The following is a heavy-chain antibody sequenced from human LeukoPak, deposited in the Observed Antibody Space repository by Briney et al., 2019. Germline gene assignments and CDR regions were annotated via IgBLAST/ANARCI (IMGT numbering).Heavy chain of an antibody. J-gene: IGHJ4*02. Sequence: GGSLRLSCAASGFPFSSYSMNWVRQAPGKGLEWVSAISGSGGNTYYADSVKGRFTISRDNSKNTLYLQMNSLRAEDTAVYYCAKDRTMEYSPYFDYWGQETLVTVSS. CDR2: ISGSGGNT. D-gene: IGHD4/OR15-4a*01. V-gene: IGHV3-23*01. CDR1: GFPFSSYS. CDR3: AKDRTMEYSPYFDY.